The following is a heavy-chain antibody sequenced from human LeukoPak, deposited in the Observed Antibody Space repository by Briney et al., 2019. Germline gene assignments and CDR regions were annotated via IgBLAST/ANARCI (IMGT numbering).Heavy chain of an antibody. Sequence: SETLSLTCTVSGGSISSGDYYWSWIRQPPGKGLEWIGYIYYSGSTYYNPSLKSRVTISVDTSKNQFSLKLSSVTAADTAVYYCARFSSGYSRDAFDTWGQGTMVTVSS. V-gene: IGHV4-30-4*01. D-gene: IGHD3-22*01. J-gene: IGHJ3*02. CDR3: ARFSSGYSRDAFDT. CDR1: GGSISSGDYY. CDR2: IYYSGST.